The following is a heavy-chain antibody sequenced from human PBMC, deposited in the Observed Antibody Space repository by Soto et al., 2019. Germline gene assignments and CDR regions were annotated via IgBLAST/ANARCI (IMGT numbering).Heavy chain of an antibody. Sequence: SQTLSLTCAISGDSVSSNSAAWNWIRQSPSRGLEWLGRTYYRSKWYNDYAVSVKSRITINPDTSKNQFSLQLNSVTPEDTAVYYCARLAAAGIRYYYYGMDVWGQGTTGTVSS. V-gene: IGHV6-1*01. CDR3: ARLAAAGIRYYYYGMDV. J-gene: IGHJ6*02. CDR1: GDSVSSNSAA. CDR2: TYYRSKWYN. D-gene: IGHD6-13*01.